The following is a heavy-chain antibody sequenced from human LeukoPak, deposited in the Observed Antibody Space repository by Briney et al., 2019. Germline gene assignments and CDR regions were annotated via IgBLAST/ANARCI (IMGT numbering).Heavy chain of an antibody. CDR1: GFTFSSYA. CDR3: ARAPGGGTDY. J-gene: IGHJ4*02. D-gene: IGHD3-16*01. CDR2: ISGSGGNR. Sequence: GGSLRLSCAASGFTFSSYAMSWVRQAPGKGLEWVSGISGSGGNRNYADSVKGRFTISRDNSKNTLYLQMNSLRAEDTAKYYCARAPGGGTDYWGQGTPVTVSS. V-gene: IGHV3-23*01.